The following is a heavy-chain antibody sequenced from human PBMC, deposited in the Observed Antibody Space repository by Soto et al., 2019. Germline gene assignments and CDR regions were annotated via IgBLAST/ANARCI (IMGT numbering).Heavy chain of an antibody. Sequence: QVQLVQSGAEVKKPGASVKVSCKASGYTFTSYGISWVRQAPGQGLEWMGWISAYNGNTNYAQKLQGRVTMKTDTPTRTAYRELRSLKAGVTGVYYCARDAVVSGELYYWGQGTLVTVSS. D-gene: IGHD3-16*01. CDR1: GYTFTSYG. CDR2: ISAYNGNT. V-gene: IGHV1-18*01. CDR3: ARDAVVSGELYY. J-gene: IGHJ4*02.